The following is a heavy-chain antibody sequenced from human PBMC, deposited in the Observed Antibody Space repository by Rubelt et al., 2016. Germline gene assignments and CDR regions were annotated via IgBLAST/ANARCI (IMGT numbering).Heavy chain of an antibody. CDR1: GYTFTSYG. Sequence: QVQLVQSGAEVKKPGASVKVSCKASGYTFTSYGISWVRQAPGQGLEWMGWISAYNGNTNYAQKLQGRVTVTTDTATSTAYMELRRRRSDDTAVYYCARDGQLLYYYGMDVWGQGTTVTVSS. V-gene: IGHV1-18*01. D-gene: IGHD2-2*01. J-gene: IGHJ6*02. CDR2: ISAYNGNT. CDR3: ARDGQLLYYYGMDV.